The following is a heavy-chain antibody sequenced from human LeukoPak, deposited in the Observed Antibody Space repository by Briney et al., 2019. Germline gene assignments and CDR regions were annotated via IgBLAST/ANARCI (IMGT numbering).Heavy chain of an antibody. D-gene: IGHD6-6*01. CDR2: ISAYSGNT. J-gene: IGHJ4*02. CDR3: ARGGVAARYDY. CDR1: GYTFTSYC. Sequence: ASVKVSCKASGYTFTSYCMSWVRQAPGQGLEWMGWISAYSGNTNYAQKLQGRVTMTTDTSTSTAYMELRSLRSDYTAVYYCARGGVAARYDYWGEGTLVTVSS. V-gene: IGHV1-18*04.